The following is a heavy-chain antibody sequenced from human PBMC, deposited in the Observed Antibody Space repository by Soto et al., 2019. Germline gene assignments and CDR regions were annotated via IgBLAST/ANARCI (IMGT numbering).Heavy chain of an antibody. V-gene: IGHV2-5*01. CDR2: IHWNHEN. CDR3: THRLVASGQGY. CDR1: GFSLTTGRVG. Sequence: QITLEETGPTLVKPTQTLTLTCTFSGFSLTTGRVGVGWIRQPPGKALEWLAVIHWNHENHYSSALKSRLTITKDTSKHQVGHTITNIDPVDTATYYCTHRLVASGQGYSGQGTMVTVSS. D-gene: IGHD2-15*01. J-gene: IGHJ4*02.